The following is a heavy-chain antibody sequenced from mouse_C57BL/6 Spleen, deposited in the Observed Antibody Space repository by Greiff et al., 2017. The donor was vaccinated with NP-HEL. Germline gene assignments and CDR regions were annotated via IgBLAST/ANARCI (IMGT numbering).Heavy chain of an antibody. Sequence: DVMLVESGGGLVKPGGSLKLSCAASGFTFSSYAMSWVRQTPEKRLEWVATISDGGSYTYYPDNVKGRFTISRDNAKNNLYLQMSHLKSEDTAMYYCARDQGYYYGSSYGAMDYWGQGTSVTVSS. J-gene: IGHJ4*01. CDR1: GFTFSSYA. CDR2: ISDGGSYT. CDR3: ARDQGYYYGSSYGAMDY. V-gene: IGHV5-4*01. D-gene: IGHD1-1*01.